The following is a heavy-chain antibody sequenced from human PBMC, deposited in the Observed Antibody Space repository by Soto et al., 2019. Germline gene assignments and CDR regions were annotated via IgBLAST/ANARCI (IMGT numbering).Heavy chain of an antibody. J-gene: IGHJ4*02. CDR3: AKVPGTAVPYFDY. D-gene: IGHD6-19*01. V-gene: IGHV3-23*01. Sequence: WGSRRLSCAASGFTFSSYAMSWVRQAPGKGLEWVSAISGSVGNTYYADSVKGRFTISRDNSKNTLYLQMNSLRAEDTALYYCAKVPGTAVPYFDYWGKGNLVTVSS. CDR1: GFTFSSYA. CDR2: ISGSVGNT.